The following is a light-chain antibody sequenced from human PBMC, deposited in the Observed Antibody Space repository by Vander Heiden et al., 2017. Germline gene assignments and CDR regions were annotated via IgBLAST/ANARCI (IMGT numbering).Light chain of an antibody. V-gene: IGKV1-33*01. Sequence: DIQMTQSPSSLSASVGDRVTITCQASQDISNYLNWYQQKPGKAPKLLIYDASNLETGVPSRFSGSGSGTDFTFTISSRQPEDIAPYYCQQNDYLPPNGFGQGTRLEIK. CDR2: DAS. CDR3: QQNDYLPPNG. J-gene: IGKJ5*01. CDR1: QDISNY.